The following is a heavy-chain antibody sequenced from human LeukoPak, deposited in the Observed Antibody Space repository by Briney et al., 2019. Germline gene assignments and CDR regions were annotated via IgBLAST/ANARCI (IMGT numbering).Heavy chain of an antibody. Sequence: ASVKVSCKASGGTFSSYAISWVRQAPGQGLEWVGRIIPILGIANYAQKFQGRVTITADKSPSTAYMELSSLRSEDTAVYSCASHPEDITMVRGVIGYYFDYWGQGTPVTVSP. V-gene: IGHV1-69*04. CDR1: GGTFSSYA. CDR3: ASHPEDITMVRGVIGYYFDY. D-gene: IGHD3-10*01. CDR2: IIPILGIA. J-gene: IGHJ4*02.